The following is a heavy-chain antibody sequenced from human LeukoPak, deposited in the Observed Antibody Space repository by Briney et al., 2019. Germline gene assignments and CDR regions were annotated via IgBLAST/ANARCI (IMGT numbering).Heavy chain of an antibody. V-gene: IGHV4-61*02. CDR2: IYTSGST. D-gene: IGHD6-13*01. J-gene: IGHJ4*02. Sequence: SETLSLTCTVSGGSISTGSYYWNWIRQPAGKGLEWIGRIYTSGSTNYNPSLKSRVTLSVDTSKNQFSLKLNSVTAADTAVYYCARVARTMSSSSEDSWGQGTLVTVSS. CDR3: ARVARTMSSSSEDS. CDR1: GGSISTGSYY.